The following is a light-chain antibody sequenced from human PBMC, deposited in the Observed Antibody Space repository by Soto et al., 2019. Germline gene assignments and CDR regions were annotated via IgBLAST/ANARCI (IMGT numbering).Light chain of an antibody. Sequence: EIVCTQSPATLSLSPGERATLSCRASQSVSSYLAWYQQKPGQAPRLLIYDASNRATGIPARFSGSGSGTDFTVTISSLEPEDFAVYYCQQRSNWPRTFGQGTKVDIK. CDR3: QQRSNWPRT. J-gene: IGKJ1*01. V-gene: IGKV3-11*01. CDR2: DAS. CDR1: QSVSSY.